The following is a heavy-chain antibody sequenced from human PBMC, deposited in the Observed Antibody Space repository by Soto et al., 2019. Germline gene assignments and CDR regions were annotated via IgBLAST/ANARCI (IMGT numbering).Heavy chain of an antibody. D-gene: IGHD3-10*01. V-gene: IGHV3-15*01. CDR2: IKSKTDGGTT. J-gene: IGHJ4*02. CDR1: GFTFSNAW. Sequence: PGGSLRLSCAASGFTFSNAWMSWVRQAPVKGLEWVGRIKSKTDGGTTDYAAPVKGRFTISRDDSKNTLYLQMNSLKTEDTAVYYCTTAPSITMVRGVIRYFDYWGQGTLVTVSS. CDR3: TTAPSITMVRGVIRYFDY.